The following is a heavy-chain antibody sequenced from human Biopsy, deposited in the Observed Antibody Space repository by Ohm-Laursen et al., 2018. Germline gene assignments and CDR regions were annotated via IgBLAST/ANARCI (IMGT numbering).Heavy chain of an antibody. Sequence: SSVKVSCKTSTGTFDSYGATWVRQAPGQGLEWMGRIIPILRTTTYAPKFQGRVTFTADKSSSTAYLELSSLTSEDTAMFYCAREAIGYQLPCDDWGQGTLVTVSS. CDR3: AREAIGYQLPCDD. V-gene: IGHV1-69*04. D-gene: IGHD6-13*01. CDR1: TGTFDSYG. CDR2: IIPILRTT. J-gene: IGHJ4*02.